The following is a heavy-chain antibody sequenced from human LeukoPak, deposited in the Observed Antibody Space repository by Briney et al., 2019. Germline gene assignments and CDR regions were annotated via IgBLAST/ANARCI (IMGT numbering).Heavy chain of an antibody. CDR3: ASLYSSGWLYYFDY. D-gene: IGHD6-19*01. Sequence: SETLSLTCTVSGGSISSSSYYWGWIRQPPGKGLEWIGSIYYSGSTYYNPSLKSRVTISVDTSKNQFSLKLSSVTAADTAVYYCASLYSSGWLYYFDYWGQGTLVTVSS. CDR1: GGSISSSSYY. J-gene: IGHJ4*02. V-gene: IGHV4-39*01. CDR2: IYYSGST.